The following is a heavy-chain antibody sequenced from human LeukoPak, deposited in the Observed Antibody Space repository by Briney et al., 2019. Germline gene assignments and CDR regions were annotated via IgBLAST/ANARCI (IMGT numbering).Heavy chain of an antibody. Sequence: GGSLRLSCAVSGFTFSTYWMNWVSQAPGKGLEWVSYISSSGITIYYADSVKGRFTISRGNAKNSLYLQMNSLRAEDTAVYYCARDGNSYGYYFDFWGQGTLVTVSS. J-gene: IGHJ4*02. CDR1: GFTFSTYW. CDR3: ARDGNSYGYYFDF. V-gene: IGHV3-48*04. CDR2: ISSSGITI. D-gene: IGHD5-18*01.